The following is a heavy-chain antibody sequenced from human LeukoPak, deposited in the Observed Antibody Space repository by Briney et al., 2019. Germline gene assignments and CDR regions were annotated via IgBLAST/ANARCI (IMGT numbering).Heavy chain of an antibody. J-gene: IGHJ4*02. CDR2: INHSGST. D-gene: IGHD4-17*01. CDR3: ARSTGGEKQFDY. Sequence: SETLSLTCAVYGGSFSGYYRSWIRQPPGKGLEWIGDINHSGSTNYNPSLKSRVTISVDTSKNPFSLKLSSVTAADTAVYYCARSTGGEKQFDYWGQGTLVTVSS. V-gene: IGHV4-34*01. CDR1: GGSFSGYY.